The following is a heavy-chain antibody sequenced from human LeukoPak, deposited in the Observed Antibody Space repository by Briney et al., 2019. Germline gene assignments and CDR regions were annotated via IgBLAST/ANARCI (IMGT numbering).Heavy chain of an antibody. V-gene: IGHV3-30*18. CDR1: GFTFSSYA. CDR3: AKDDVDVVAPGHDAFDI. J-gene: IGHJ3*02. CDR2: ISYDGSIK. Sequence: GRSLRLSCAASGFTFSSYAMHWVRQAPGKGLEWVTVISYDGSIKYYADSVIGRFTIFRDNSKNTLYLQMNSLRGEDTAVYFCAKDDVDVVAPGHDAFDIWGQGTLVTVSS. D-gene: IGHD2-21*01.